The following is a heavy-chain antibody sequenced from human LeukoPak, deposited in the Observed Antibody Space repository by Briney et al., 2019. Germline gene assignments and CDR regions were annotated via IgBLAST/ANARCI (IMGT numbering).Heavy chain of an antibody. D-gene: IGHD6-13*01. J-gene: IGHJ4*02. V-gene: IGHV3-30-3*01. CDR2: ISYDGSNK. CDR1: GFTFSSYA. Sequence: PGGSLRLSCAASGFTFSSYAMHWVRQAPGKGLEWVAVISYDGSNKYYADSVKGRFTISRDNAKNSLYLQMNSLRAEDTALYYCAKDMSPYSSSPVFEYWGQGTLVTVSS. CDR3: AKDMSPYSSSPVFEY.